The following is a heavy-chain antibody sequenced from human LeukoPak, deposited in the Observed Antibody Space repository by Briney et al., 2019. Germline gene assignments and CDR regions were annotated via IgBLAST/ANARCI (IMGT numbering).Heavy chain of an antibody. CDR3: ARWGGGEYSSSSAHMDV. CDR2: INHSGST. D-gene: IGHD6-6*01. V-gene: IGHV4-34*01. Sequence: PSETLSLTCAVYGGSFSGYYWSWIRQPPGKGLEWIGEINHSGSTNYNPSLKSRGTISVDTSKNQFSLKLSSVTAADTAVYYCARWGGGEYSSSSAHMDVWGKGTTVTVSS. CDR1: GGSFSGYY. J-gene: IGHJ6*03.